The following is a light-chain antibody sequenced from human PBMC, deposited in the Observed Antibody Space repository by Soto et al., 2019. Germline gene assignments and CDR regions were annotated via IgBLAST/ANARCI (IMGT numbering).Light chain of an antibody. CDR2: SNN. V-gene: IGLV1-44*01. CDR3: GAWDDSLSAYV. J-gene: IGLJ1*01. CDR1: SSNIGRNT. Sequence: QLVLTQPPSASGTPGRRVTISCSGSSSNIGRNTVNWYQHLPGTAPKLLIYSNNQRPSGVPDRFSGSKSVTSASLAISGLQSEDEADYYCGAWDDSLSAYVFGTGTKLTVL.